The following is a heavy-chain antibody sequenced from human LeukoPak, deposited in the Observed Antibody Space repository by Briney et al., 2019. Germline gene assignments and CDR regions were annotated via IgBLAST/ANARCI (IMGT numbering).Heavy chain of an antibody. D-gene: IGHD1-26*01. J-gene: IGHJ4*02. CDR2: IYHSGST. CDR1: GYSISSGYY. Sequence: KPSETLSLTCTVSGYSISSGYYWGWIRQPPGKGLECIGSIYHSGSTYYNPSLKSRVTISVDTSKNQFSLKLSSVTAADTAVYYCAREGSGSYYRPPYYFDYWGQGTLVTVSS. V-gene: IGHV4-38-2*02. CDR3: AREGSGSYYRPPYYFDY.